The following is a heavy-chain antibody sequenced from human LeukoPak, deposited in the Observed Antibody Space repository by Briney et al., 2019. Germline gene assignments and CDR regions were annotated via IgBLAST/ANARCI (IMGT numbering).Heavy chain of an antibody. CDR1: GFIFRIYG. CDR3: AKDYGDYNFDY. Sequence: PGGSLRLSCAASGFIFRIYGMHWVRQAPGKGLEWVAVISYDGNNKYYADSVKGRFTISRDNSKNTLYLQMNGLRVEDTAVYYCAKDYGDYNFDYWGHGTLVTVSS. V-gene: IGHV3-30*18. D-gene: IGHD4-17*01. CDR2: ISYDGNNK. J-gene: IGHJ4*01.